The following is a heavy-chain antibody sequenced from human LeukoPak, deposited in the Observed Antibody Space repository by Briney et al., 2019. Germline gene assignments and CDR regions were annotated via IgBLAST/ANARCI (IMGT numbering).Heavy chain of an antibody. J-gene: IGHJ5*02. V-gene: IGHV3-7*01. CDR1: GFTVSSYW. CDR2: LKQDGSEK. Sequence: GGSLRLSCAASGFTVSSYWMSWVRQAPGKGREWVAYLKQDGSEKYYVDSVKGRFTISRDNAKNSLYLQMNSLRAEDTAVYYCARERSRLRSLEYPWGQGTLVTVSS. CDR3: ARERSRLRSLEYP. D-gene: IGHD3-3*01.